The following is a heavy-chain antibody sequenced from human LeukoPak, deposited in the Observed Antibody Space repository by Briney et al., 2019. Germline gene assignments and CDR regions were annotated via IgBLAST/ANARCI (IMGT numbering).Heavy chain of an antibody. V-gene: IGHV3-30-3*01. CDR1: GFTFSSYA. D-gene: IGHD3-16*01. CDR2: ISYDGSNK. J-gene: IGHJ4*02. CDR3: ARAPSIMTDY. Sequence: PGGSLRLSCAASGFTFSSYAMHWVRQAPGKGLEWVAVISYDGSNKYYADSVKGRFTISRDNSKNTLYLQMNSLRAEDTAVYYCARAPSIMTDYWGQGTLVTVSS.